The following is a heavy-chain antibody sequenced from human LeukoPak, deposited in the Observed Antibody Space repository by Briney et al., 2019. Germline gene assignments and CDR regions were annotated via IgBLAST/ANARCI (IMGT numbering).Heavy chain of an antibody. V-gene: IGHV4-39*07. CDR1: GGSISSGDYY. D-gene: IGHD1-26*01. J-gene: IGHJ4*02. CDR3: ARSGSGSYPSTARHFDY. Sequence: SETLSLTCTVSGGSISSGDYYWSWIRQPPGKGLEWIGEIDHSGSTNYNPSLKSRVTISVDTSKNQFSLKLSSVTAADTAVYYCARSGSGSYPSTARHFDYWGQGTLVTVSS. CDR2: IDHSGST.